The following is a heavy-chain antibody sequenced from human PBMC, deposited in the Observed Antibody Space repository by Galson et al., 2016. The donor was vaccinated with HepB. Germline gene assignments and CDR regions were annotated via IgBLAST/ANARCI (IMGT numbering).Heavy chain of an antibody. J-gene: IGHJ4*02. D-gene: IGHD1/OR15-1a*01. Sequence: QSGAEVKKPGESLKISCKGSGYSFTNYWIGWVRQMPGKGLEWVGIIFPGDSATRYSPSFQGQVTFSADKSIGTAYLQWTTLQASDTAIYYCARYNEQLVLGSFWGQGTLVTVSS. CDR3: ARYNEQLVLGSF. CDR1: GYSFTNYW. V-gene: IGHV5-51*01. CDR2: IFPGDSAT.